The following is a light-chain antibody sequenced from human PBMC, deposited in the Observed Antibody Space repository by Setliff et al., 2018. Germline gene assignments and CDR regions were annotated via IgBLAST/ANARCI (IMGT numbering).Light chain of an antibody. CDR3: LSYTSKTTHAL. CDR2: EVT. Sequence: QSVLTQPAAVSGSPGQSIAISCAGTSSDVGGYNYASWYQQHPGKAPKLMIYEVTKRPSGVSDRFSGSKSGNTASLTISGLQAEDEADYYCLSYTSKTTHALFAGGTKVTVL. CDR1: SSDVGGYNY. J-gene: IGLJ2*01. V-gene: IGLV2-14*03.